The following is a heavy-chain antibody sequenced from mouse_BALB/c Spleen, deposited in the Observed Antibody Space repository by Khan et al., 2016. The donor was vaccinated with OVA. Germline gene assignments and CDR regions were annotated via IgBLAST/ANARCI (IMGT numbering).Heavy chain of an antibody. V-gene: IGHV14-1*02. CDR3: ARSGYFAWFGY. CDR1: GFNIKDYY. CDR2: IDPENGKS. J-gene: IGHJ3*01. Sequence: VQLQQSGAELVRPGALVKLSCKASGFNIKDYYMNWVKQRAEQGLEWIGWIDPENGKSIYDPKFQGKATVPADTSSNTAYLQLSSLTSEDTAVFYWARSGYFAWFGYWGQGTLVTVSA.